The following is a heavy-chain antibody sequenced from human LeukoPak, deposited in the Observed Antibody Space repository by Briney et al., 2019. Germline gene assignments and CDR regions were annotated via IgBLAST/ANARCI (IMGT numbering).Heavy chain of an antibody. J-gene: IGHJ4*02. V-gene: IGHV3-30*02. CDR1: GFTFSSYG. Sequence: PGGSLRLSCAASGFTFSSYGMHWVRQAPGKGLEWVAFIRYDGSNKYYADSVKSRFTISRDNSKNTLYLQMNSLRAEDTAVYYCAKSRSSSSYFDYWGQGTLVTVSS. CDR3: AKSRSSSSYFDY. D-gene: IGHD6-13*01. CDR2: IRYDGSNK.